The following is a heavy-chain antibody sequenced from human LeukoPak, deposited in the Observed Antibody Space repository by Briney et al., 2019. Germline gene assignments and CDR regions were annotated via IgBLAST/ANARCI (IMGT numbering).Heavy chain of an antibody. CDR2: IYYSGST. D-gene: IGHD2-21*02. Sequence: SETLSLTCTVSGGSISSSSYYWGWIRQPPGKGLEWIGSIYYSGSTYYNPSFKSRVTISVDTSKNQFSLKLTSVTAADTAVYFCARDLGTAGRPNDNWGQGILVTVSS. CDR1: GGSISSSSYY. CDR3: ARDLGTAGRPNDN. V-gene: IGHV4-39*07. J-gene: IGHJ4*02.